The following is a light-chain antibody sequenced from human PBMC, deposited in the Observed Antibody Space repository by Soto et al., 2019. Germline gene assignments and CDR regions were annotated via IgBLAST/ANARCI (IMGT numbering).Light chain of an antibody. V-gene: IGLV2-14*03. CDR2: SSS. CDR3: AAWDVSLNVVV. J-gene: IGLJ2*01. Sequence: QSVLTQPASVSGSPGQSITISCTGTSGDIGSYNRVSWYQQHPGKAPKLLIYSSSHRPSGVPDRFSGSKSGTSAFLAISGLQSGDEADYYCAAWDVSLNVVVFGGGTKLTVL. CDR1: SGDIGSYNR.